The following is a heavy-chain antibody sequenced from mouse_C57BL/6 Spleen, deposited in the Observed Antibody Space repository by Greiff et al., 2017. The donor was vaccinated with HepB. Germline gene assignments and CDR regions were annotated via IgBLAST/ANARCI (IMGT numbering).Heavy chain of an antibody. CDR3: AKGTGTWYFDV. Sequence: QVQLKQPGAELVMPGASVKLSCKASGYTFTSYWMHWVKQRPGQGLEWIGEIDPSDSYTNYNQKFKGKSTLTVDKSSSTAYMQLSSLTSEDSAVYYCAKGTGTWYFDVWGTGTTVTVSS. CDR2: IDPSDSYT. V-gene: IGHV1-69*01. CDR1: GYTFTSYW. D-gene: IGHD4-1*01. J-gene: IGHJ1*03.